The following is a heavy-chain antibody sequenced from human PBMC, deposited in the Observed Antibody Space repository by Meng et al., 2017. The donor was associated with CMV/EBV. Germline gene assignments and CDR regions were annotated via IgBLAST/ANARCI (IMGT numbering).Heavy chain of an antibody. V-gene: IGHV1-2*02. CDR2: INPNSGGT. D-gene: IGHD5-12*01. CDR3: ARDEGGYSAETRYDY. Sequence: ASVKVSCKASGYTFTGYYMHWVRQAPGQGREWMGWINPNSGGTNYAQKFQGRVTMTRDTSISTAYMELSRLRSDDTAVYYCARDEGGYSAETRYDYWGQGTLVTVSS. J-gene: IGHJ4*02. CDR1: GYTFTGYY.